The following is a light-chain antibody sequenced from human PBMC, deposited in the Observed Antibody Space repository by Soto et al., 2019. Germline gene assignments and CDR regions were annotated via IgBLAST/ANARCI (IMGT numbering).Light chain of an antibody. CDR2: GAS. CDR3: QQDYNLPPFT. CDR1: QSVSSSY. J-gene: IGKJ3*01. V-gene: IGKV3D-7*01. Sequence: PGERVTLSCRASQSVSSSYLTWYQQKPGQATRLLIYGASTRATSIPARFSGSGSGTDFTLTISSLQPEDFAVYYCQQDYNLPPFTFGPGTKVDIK.